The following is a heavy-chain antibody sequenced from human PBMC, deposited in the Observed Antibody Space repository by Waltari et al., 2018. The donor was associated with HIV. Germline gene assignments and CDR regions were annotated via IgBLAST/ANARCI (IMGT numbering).Heavy chain of an antibody. D-gene: IGHD3-9*01. Sequence: VQLLESGGGLVKPGGSLRLACAASGFRCNEIKMNWNRQPPGRWLEWVSSISDSGTLKFYADSVKGRFTVSRDNAKNQLFLQITRLRVEDSGVYYCARDIPDYDWSPTYVWGQGTTVTVS. J-gene: IGHJ6*02. CDR3: ARDIPDYDWSPTYV. CDR2: ISDSGTLK. CDR1: GFRCNEIK. V-gene: IGHV3-21*02.